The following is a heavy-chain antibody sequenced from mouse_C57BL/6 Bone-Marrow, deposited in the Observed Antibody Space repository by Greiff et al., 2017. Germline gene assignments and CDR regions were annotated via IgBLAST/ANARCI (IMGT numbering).Heavy chain of an antibody. D-gene: IGHD2-3*01. Sequence: QVQLQQSGPGLVAPSQSLSITCTVSGFSLTSYGVHWVRQPPGKGLEWLGVIWAGGSTNYNSALMSRLSLSKDNSMSQVFLKMNSLQTDDTAMYYCARDQREVIQVYDYAMDYWGQGTSVTVSS. CDR2: IWAGGST. J-gene: IGHJ4*01. CDR1: GFSLTSYG. V-gene: IGHV2-9*02. CDR3: ARDQREVIQVYDYAMDY.